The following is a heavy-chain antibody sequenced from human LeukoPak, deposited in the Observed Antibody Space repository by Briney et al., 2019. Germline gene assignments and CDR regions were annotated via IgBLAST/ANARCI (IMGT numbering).Heavy chain of an antibody. CDR1: GYTFTGYY. Sequence: ASVKVSCKASGYTFTGYYMHWVRQAPGQGLGWMGWINPNSGGTNYAQKFQGRVTMTRDTSISTAYMELSRLRSDDTAVYYCARVEYYDSSGYYFWGQGTLVTVSS. D-gene: IGHD3-22*01. CDR3: ARVEYYDSSGYYF. J-gene: IGHJ4*02. V-gene: IGHV1-2*02. CDR2: INPNSGGT.